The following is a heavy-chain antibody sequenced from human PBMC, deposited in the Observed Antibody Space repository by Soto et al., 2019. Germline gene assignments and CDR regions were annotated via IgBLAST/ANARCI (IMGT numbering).Heavy chain of an antibody. D-gene: IGHD2-15*01. V-gene: IGHV3-48*01. Sequence: EVQLVESGGGLVQPGGSLRLSCAASGFTFSSYSMNWVRQAPGKGLEWVSYISSSSSTIYYADSVKGRFTISRDNAKNSLYLQMNSLRAEDTAVYYCARGYCSGGSCHFDYWGQGTLVTVSS. CDR3: ARGYCSGGSCHFDY. CDR2: ISSSSSTI. CDR1: GFTFSSYS. J-gene: IGHJ4*02.